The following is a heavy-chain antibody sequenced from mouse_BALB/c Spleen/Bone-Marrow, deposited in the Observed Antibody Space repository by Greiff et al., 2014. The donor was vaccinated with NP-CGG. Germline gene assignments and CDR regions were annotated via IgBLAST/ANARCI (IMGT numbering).Heavy chain of an antibody. V-gene: IGHV1-5*01. CDR2: IYPGNNDT. CDR1: GYSFTTFR. J-gene: IGHJ4*01. CDR3: TRKLPAMDY. Sequence: EVQLQQSGTVLARPGASVKMSCKASGYSFTTFRMHWVKQRPGQGLEWIGAIYPGNNDTSYNQKFKGKAKLTAVTSASTAYMELSSLTNEDSAVYYCTRKLPAMDYWGQGTSLTVSS. D-gene: IGHD1-1*01.